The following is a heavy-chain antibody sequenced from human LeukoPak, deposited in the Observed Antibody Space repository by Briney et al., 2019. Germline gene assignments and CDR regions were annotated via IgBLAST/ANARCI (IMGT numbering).Heavy chain of an antibody. CDR1: GFIFSSHW. D-gene: IGHD5-12*01. V-gene: IGHV3-7*01. CDR2: IKEDATEK. Sequence: GGSLRLSCAASGFIFSSHWMSWVRQAPGKGLEWVANIKEDATEKFYLDSVKGRFSISRDNAKNSLHLQMNSLRAEDTAVYYCVRDTSGPDYWGQGTLVTVSP. CDR3: VRDTSGPDY. J-gene: IGHJ4*02.